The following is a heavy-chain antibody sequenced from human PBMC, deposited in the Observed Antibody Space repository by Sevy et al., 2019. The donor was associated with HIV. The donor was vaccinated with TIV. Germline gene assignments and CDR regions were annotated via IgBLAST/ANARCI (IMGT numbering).Heavy chain of an antibody. CDR1: GFTFSSYA. Sequence: GGSLRLSCAASGFTFSSYAMHWVRQAPGKGLEWVAVISYDGSNKYYADSVKGRFTISRDNSKNTLYLQMNSLRAEDTAGYYCARDLYYDFWSGYHYYGMDVWGQGTTVTVSS. CDR2: ISYDGSNK. V-gene: IGHV3-30-3*01. J-gene: IGHJ6*02. CDR3: ARDLYYDFWSGYHYYGMDV. D-gene: IGHD3-3*01.